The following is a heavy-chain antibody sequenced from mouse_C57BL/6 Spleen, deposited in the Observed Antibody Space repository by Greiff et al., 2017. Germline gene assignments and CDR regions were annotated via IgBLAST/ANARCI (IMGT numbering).Heavy chain of an antibody. CDR1: GFSLTSYG. Sequence: VQLQQSGPGLVQPSQSLSITCTVSGFSLTSYGVHWVRQSPGKGLEWLGVIWSGGSTDYNAAFISRLSISKDNSKSQVFFKMNSLQADDTAIYYCARDSSGSRAMDYWGQGTSVTVSS. CDR3: ARDSSGSRAMDY. D-gene: IGHD3-2*02. V-gene: IGHV2-2*01. CDR2: IWSGGST. J-gene: IGHJ4*01.